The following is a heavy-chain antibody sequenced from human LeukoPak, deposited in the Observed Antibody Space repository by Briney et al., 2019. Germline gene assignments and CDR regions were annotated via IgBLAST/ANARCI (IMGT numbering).Heavy chain of an antibody. CDR1: GFTFSSYA. J-gene: IGHJ5*02. Sequence: GGSLRLSCAASGFTFSSYAMSWVRQAPGKGLARVSTIRDTGDDTHYADSVKGRFTISRDNSKNTLYLQMNSLRAEDTAVYYCARVRNDFWSGYKGSGFDPWGQGTLVTVSS. CDR2: IRDTGDDT. V-gene: IGHV3-23*01. D-gene: IGHD3-3*01. CDR3: ARVRNDFWSGYKGSGFDP.